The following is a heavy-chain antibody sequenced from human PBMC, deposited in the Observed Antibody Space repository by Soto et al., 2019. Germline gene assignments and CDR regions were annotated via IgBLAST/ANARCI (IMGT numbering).Heavy chain of an antibody. D-gene: IGHD5-12*01. CDR3: AREGSYSAYNFAHGIQLWSFDF. Sequence: SETLSLTCTFSGGSINTFYWSWVRQPAGKGLEWIGRIFSSGSTSFNPSLESRVAMSVDTSKNHFSLNLSSVTAADMAVYYCAREGSYSAYNFAHGIQLWSFDFWGQGTPVTVSS. CDR2: IFSSGST. J-gene: IGHJ4*02. V-gene: IGHV4-4*07. CDR1: GGSINTFY.